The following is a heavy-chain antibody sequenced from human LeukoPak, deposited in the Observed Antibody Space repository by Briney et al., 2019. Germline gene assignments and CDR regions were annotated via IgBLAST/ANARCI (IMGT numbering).Heavy chain of an antibody. J-gene: IGHJ4*02. CDR3: AKSGVPLDY. Sequence: GGSLRLSCEASGFTFSSYAMSWVRQAPGKGLEWVSAISGSGGSTYYADSVKGRFTISGDDSKNTLYLQMNSLRAEDTAVYYCAKSGVPLDYWGQGTLVTVSS. CDR1: GFTFSSYA. D-gene: IGHD5-12*01. V-gene: IGHV3-23*01. CDR2: ISGSGGST.